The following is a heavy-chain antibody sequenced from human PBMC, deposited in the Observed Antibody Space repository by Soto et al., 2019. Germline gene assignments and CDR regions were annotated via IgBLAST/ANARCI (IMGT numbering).Heavy chain of an antibody. D-gene: IGHD2-2*01. V-gene: IGHV4-59*01. CDR1: GGSINNYY. CDR3: ARGRNGHNYAYFDI. Sequence: SETLSLTCTVSGGSINNYYWSWIRQPPGKGREWIGYIYYSGPTNYNPSLNSRVSISVDMSKNQFSLNLSSVTAADTAVYYCARGRNGHNYAYFDIWRKGTMVT. CDR2: IYYSGPT. J-gene: IGHJ3*02.